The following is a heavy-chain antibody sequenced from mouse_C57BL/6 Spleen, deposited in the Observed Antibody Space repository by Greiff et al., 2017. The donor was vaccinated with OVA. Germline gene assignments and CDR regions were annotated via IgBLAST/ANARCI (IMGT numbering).Heavy chain of an antibody. CDR1: GYTFTSYW. CDR3: ARDGLDYAMDY. Sequence: QVHVKQPGAELVKPGASVKLSCKASGYTFTSYWMQWVKQRPGQGLEWIGEIDPSDSYTNYNQKFKGKATLTVDTSSSTAYMQHSSLTSEDSAVYYCARDGLDYAMDYWGQGTSVTVSS. V-gene: IGHV1-50*01. J-gene: IGHJ4*01. CDR2: IDPSDSYT. D-gene: IGHD2-2*01.